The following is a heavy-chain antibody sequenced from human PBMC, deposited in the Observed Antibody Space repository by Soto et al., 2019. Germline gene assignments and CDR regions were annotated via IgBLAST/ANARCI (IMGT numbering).Heavy chain of an antibody. CDR1: GFTFSSYG. V-gene: IGHV3-30*18. Sequence: QVQLVESGGGVVQHWRSLRLSCAASGFTFSSYGMHSVRQAPGKGLEWVAVISYDGSNKYYADSVTGRFTISRDNSKNTLYLQMNSLRAEDTAVYYFAKEFLLWFGAFDPWGQGTLVAVSA. CDR2: ISYDGSNK. J-gene: IGHJ5*02. D-gene: IGHD3-10*01. CDR3: AKEFLLWFGAFDP.